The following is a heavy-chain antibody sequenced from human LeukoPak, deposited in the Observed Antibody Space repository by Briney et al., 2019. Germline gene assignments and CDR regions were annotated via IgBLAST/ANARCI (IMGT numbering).Heavy chain of an antibody. D-gene: IGHD2-15*01. J-gene: IGHJ4*02. Sequence: ASVKVSCKASGYTFTSYGISWVRQAPGQGLEWMGWINAYNGNTNYAQKLQGRVSMTTETSTSTAYMELRSLRSDDTAVYYCARGAPPYCSGGSRYSVDYWGQGTLVTVSS. V-gene: IGHV1-18*01. CDR2: INAYNGNT. CDR3: ARGAPPYCSGGSRYSVDY. CDR1: GYTFTSYG.